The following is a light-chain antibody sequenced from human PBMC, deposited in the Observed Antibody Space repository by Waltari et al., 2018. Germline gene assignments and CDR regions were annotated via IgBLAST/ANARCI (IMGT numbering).Light chain of an antibody. Sequence: DIVLTQSPGTLSLSPGERATLSCRASQAVSMFLAWYQQKPGQAPRLLIYDTSTRATGIPDRFSGSGSGTDFSLTISRLEPEDFAVYYCQKYGSLPATFGQGTKVEIK. CDR3: QKYGSLPAT. CDR2: DTS. V-gene: IGKV3-20*01. J-gene: IGKJ1*01. CDR1: QAVSMF.